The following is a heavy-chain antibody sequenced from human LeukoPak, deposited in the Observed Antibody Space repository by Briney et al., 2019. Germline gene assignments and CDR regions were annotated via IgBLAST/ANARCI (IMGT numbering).Heavy chain of an antibody. CDR3: ARGVGLLTVVPAAISY. D-gene: IGHD2-2*01. J-gene: IGHJ4*02. Sequence: GGSVKVSCKTSGYTFTSYAMHWVRQAPGQRLEWMGWINAGNGNTKYSQEFQGRVTITRDTSASTAYMELSSLRSEDTAVYYCARGVGLLTVVPAAISYWGQGTLVTVSS. CDR2: INAGNGNT. CDR1: GYTFTSYA. V-gene: IGHV1-3*03.